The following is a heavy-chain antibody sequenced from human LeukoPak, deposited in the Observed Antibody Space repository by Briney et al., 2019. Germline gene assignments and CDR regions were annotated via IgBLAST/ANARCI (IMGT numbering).Heavy chain of an antibody. D-gene: IGHD3-22*01. Sequence: ASVKVSCKASGFTFTGYYMHWVRQAPGQGLEWMGWINPNSGGTNYAQKFLGRVTMTRDTSTSTAYMELRSLRSDDTAVYYCARDQVGVQYYDSSGYPDYWGQGTLVTVSS. CDR3: ARDQVGVQYYDSSGYPDY. V-gene: IGHV1-2*02. CDR2: INPNSGGT. J-gene: IGHJ4*02. CDR1: GFTFTGYY.